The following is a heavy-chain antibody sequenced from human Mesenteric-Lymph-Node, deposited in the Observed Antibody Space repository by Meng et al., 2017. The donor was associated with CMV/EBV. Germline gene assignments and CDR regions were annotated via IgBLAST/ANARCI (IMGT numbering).Heavy chain of an antibody. CDR1: GGCVSGYY. CDR3: ARAGRMVRGVIRLRPFDY. D-gene: IGHD3-10*01. Sequence: GGCVSGYYWSWIRQPPGKGLEWSGEINHSGSTNYNPSLKSRVTISVDTSKNQFSLKLSSVTAADTAVYYCARAGRMVRGVIRLRPFDYWGQGTLVSLL. CDR2: INHSGST. J-gene: IGHJ4*02. V-gene: IGHV4-34*01.